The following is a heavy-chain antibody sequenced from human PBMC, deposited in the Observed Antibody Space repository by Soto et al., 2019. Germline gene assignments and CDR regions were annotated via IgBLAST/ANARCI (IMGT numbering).Heavy chain of an antibody. Sequence: GGSLRLSCEASGFTFSGFDMHWVRQPTGKGLEWVSTMKGRFTISRDNAKNSLSLQMNSLRAGDTAVYFCARGQEVGAHFFDSWGQGTQVTVS. J-gene: IGHJ4*02. D-gene: IGHD2-15*01. CDR1: GFTFSGFD. V-gene: IGHV3-13*01. CDR3: ARGQEVGAHFFDS.